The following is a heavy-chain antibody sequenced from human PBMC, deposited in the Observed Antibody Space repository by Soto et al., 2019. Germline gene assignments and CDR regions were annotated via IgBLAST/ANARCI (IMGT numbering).Heavy chain of an antibody. J-gene: IGHJ6*02. D-gene: IGHD3-10*01. V-gene: IGHV4-4*07. CDR3: ARVSGLDFYYYGMDV. CDR1: GGCIISYY. CDR2: IYTSGST. Sequence: SETLSLTCTVSGGCIISYYWSCIRQPSGKGLEWIGRIYTSGSTNYNPSLKSRVTMSVDTSKNQFSLKLSSVTAADTAVYYCARVSGLDFYYYGMDVWGQGTTVTVSS.